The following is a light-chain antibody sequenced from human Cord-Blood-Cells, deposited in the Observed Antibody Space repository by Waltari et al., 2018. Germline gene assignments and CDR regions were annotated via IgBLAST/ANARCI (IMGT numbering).Light chain of an antibody. Sequence: SALTQPASGSGSPGQSITISCTGPSSDVGSLNLASWYQQHQGKAPKLMIYEVSQRPSGVSNRFSGSKSGNTVSLTSSGLQAEDEADYYCCSYAGSSTYVFGTGTKVTVL. J-gene: IGLJ1*01. CDR2: EVS. V-gene: IGLV2-23*02. CDR1: SSDVGSLNL. CDR3: CSYAGSSTYV.